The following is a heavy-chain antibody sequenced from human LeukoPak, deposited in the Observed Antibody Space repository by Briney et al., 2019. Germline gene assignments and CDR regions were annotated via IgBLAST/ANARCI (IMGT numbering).Heavy chain of an antibody. J-gene: IGHJ3*02. V-gene: IGHV3-11*01. CDR1: GFTFSDYY. CDR3: ARVMVVTDAFDI. Sequence: GGSLRLSCAASGFTFSDYYMSWIRQAPGKGLEWVSYISSSGSTIYYADSVKGRFTISRDNAKNSLYLQMNSLRAEDTAVNYCARVMVVTDAFDIWGQGTMVTVSS. CDR2: ISSSGSTI. D-gene: IGHD4-23*01.